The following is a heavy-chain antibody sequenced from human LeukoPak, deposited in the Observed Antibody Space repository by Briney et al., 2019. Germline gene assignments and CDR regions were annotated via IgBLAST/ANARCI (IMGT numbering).Heavy chain of an antibody. V-gene: IGHV3-21*01. CDR1: GFTFNSYW. D-gene: IGHD6-13*01. J-gene: IGHJ4*02. Sequence: GGSLRLSCAASGFTFNSYWMTWVRQAPGKGLEWVSSISSNGYYIYYADSVKGRFTISRDNAKNSLYLQMDSLRAEDTAMYYCAREGGTYSSNLDYFDYWGQGTLVTVSS. CDR3: AREGGTYSSNLDYFDY. CDR2: ISSNGYYI.